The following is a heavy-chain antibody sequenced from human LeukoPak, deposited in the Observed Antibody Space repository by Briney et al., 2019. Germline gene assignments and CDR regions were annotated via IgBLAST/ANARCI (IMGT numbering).Heavy chain of an antibody. CDR3: ARDRDYGDPTNWFDP. CDR2: ISSSTSYI. V-gene: IGHV3-21*01. J-gene: IGHJ5*02. Sequence: KPGGSLRLSCAASGFTFSSSSMNWVRQAPGKGLEWVSSISSSTSYIYYADSLKGRFAISRDNAKNSLYLQMNSLRAEDTAVYYCARDRDYGDPTNWFDPWGQGTLVTVSS. CDR1: GFTFSSSS. D-gene: IGHD4-17*01.